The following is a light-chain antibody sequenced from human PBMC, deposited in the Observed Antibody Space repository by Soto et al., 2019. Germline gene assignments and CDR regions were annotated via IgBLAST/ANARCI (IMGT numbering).Light chain of an antibody. CDR1: QSVSSSY. Sequence: EFVLTQSPGTLSLSPGERATLSCRASQSVSSSYLAWHQQKPGQAPRLLIYGASNRATGIPDRFSGSGSGTDFTLTISRLEPEDFAVYYCQHFGVSLWTLGLGTKVEIK. CDR2: GAS. CDR3: QHFGVSLWT. J-gene: IGKJ1*01. V-gene: IGKV3-20*01.